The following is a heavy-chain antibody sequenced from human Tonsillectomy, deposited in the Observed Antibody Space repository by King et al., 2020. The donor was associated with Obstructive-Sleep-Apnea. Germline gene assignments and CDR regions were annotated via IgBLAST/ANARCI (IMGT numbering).Heavy chain of an antibody. V-gene: IGHV3-21*01. CDR1: GFTFSSYS. Sequence: VQLVESGGGLVKPGGSLRLSCAASGFTFSSYSMNWVRQAPGKGLEWVASISSSSSYINYADSVRGRFTISRDDAKNSLFLRMNSLRADDTAVYYCSRDRGGLVMAEVYYYGMDVWGQGTTVTVSS. J-gene: IGHJ6*02. CDR2: ISSSSSYI. D-gene: IGHD3/OR15-3a*01. CDR3: SRDRGGLVMAEVYYYGMDV.